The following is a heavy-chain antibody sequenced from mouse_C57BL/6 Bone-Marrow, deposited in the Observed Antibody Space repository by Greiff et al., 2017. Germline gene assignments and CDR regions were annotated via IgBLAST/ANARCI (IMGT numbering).Heavy chain of an antibody. V-gene: IGHV1-64*01. D-gene: IGHD1-1*01. Sequence: QVQLQQPGAELVKPGASVKLSCKASGYTFTSYWMHWVKQRPGQGLEWIGMIHPNSGSTNYNEKFKSKATLTVDKSSSTAYMQLSSLTSEDSAVYYCVQGGPLYYGSSYSYYFDYWGQGTTLTVSS. CDR2: IHPNSGST. J-gene: IGHJ2*01. CDR3: VQGGPLYYGSSYSYYFDY. CDR1: GYTFTSYW.